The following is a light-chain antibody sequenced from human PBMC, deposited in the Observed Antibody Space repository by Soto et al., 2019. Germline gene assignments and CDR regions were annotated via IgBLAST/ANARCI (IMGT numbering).Light chain of an antibody. V-gene: IGKV3-15*01. CDR3: HQYNNWPSWT. Sequence: EIVLTQSPATLSLSPGERATLSCRASQSVSSYLAWYQQKFGQAPRLLIYGVSTRATGVPARFSGSGSGTEFTLTISSLQPEDFAVYYCHQYNNWPSWTFGQGTKVEIK. CDR1: QSVSSY. J-gene: IGKJ1*01. CDR2: GVS.